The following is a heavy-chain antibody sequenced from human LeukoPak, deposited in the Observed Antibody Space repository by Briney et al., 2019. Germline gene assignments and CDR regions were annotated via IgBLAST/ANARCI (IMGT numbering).Heavy chain of an antibody. V-gene: IGHV4-59*01. CDR2: IYYSGST. J-gene: IGHJ4*02. D-gene: IGHD3-10*01. CDR3: ARDVQAGY. CDR1: GGSISSYY. Sequence: KASETLSLTCTVSGGSISSYYWSWIRQPPGKGLEWIGYIYYSGSTNYNPSLKSRVTISVDTSKNQFSLKLSSVTAADTAVYYCARDVQAGYWGQGTLVTVSS.